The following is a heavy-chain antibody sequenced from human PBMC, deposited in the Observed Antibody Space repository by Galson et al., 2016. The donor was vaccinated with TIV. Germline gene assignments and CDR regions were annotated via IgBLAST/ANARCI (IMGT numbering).Heavy chain of an antibody. CDR3: AKVPSSGFSYYFGFDV. CDR1: GFAFSSYA. V-gene: IGHV3-23*01. D-gene: IGHD3-22*01. Sequence: SLRLSCAASGFAFSSYAMTWVRQAPGKGLEWVSTISGGGGTTYYTDSVKGRFTISRDNSKSTLHLQMNSLGPEDTPVYYCAKVPSSGFSYYFGFDVWGQGTTVTVSS. J-gene: IGHJ6*02. CDR2: ISGGGGTT.